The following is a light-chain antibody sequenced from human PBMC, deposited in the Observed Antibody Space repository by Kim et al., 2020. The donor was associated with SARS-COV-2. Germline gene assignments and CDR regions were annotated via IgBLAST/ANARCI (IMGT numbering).Light chain of an antibody. CDR2: RNN. J-gene: IGLJ3*02. CDR1: SSNIGSNY. CDR3: ATCDDSLRGRV. Sequence: GRRVTISFSGSSSNIGSNYVYWFHQLPTAAPKLLIYRNNQRPSGVPDRFSGSKSGTSASLAISGLRSEDEANYYCATCDDSLRGRVFGGGTQLTVL. V-gene: IGLV1-47*01.